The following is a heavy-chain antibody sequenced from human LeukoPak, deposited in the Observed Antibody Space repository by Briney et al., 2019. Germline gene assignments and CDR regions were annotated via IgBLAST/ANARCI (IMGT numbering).Heavy chain of an antibody. Sequence: PSETLSLTRTVSGGSISSSSYYWGWIRQPPGKGLEWIGSIYYSGSTYYNPSLKSRVTISVDTSKNQFSLKLSSVTAADTAVYYCARALRSSGWTDYWGQGTLVTVSS. D-gene: IGHD6-19*01. V-gene: IGHV4-39*07. CDR2: IYYSGST. CDR3: ARALRSSGWTDY. J-gene: IGHJ4*02. CDR1: GGSISSSSYY.